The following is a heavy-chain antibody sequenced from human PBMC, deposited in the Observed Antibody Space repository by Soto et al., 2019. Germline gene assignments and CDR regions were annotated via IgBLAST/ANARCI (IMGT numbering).Heavy chain of an antibody. V-gene: IGHV3-23*01. CDR1: GFTFSSYA. Sequence: EVQLLESGGGLVQPGGSLRLSCAASGFTFSSYAMSWVRQAPGKGLEWVSAISGSGGSTYHADSVKGRFTVSRDNFKNTVYVQMNSLSAGDTAVYDCAALYGDYVAGIDYWGQGTLVTVSS. D-gene: IGHD4-17*01. CDR3: AALYGDYVAGIDY. CDR2: ISGSGGST. J-gene: IGHJ4*02.